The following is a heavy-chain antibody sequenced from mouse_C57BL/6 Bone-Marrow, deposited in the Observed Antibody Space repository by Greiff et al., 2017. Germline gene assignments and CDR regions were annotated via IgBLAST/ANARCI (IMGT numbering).Heavy chain of an antibody. D-gene: IGHD2-3*01. CDR1: GYSITSDY. Sequence: EVKLMESGPGLAKPSQTLSLTCSVTGYSITSDYWNWIRKFPGNKLEYMGYISYSGSTYYNPSLKSRISITRDTSKNQYYLQLNSVTTEDTATYYCARYPIYDGYPHWYFDVWGTGTTVTVSS. V-gene: IGHV3-8*01. CDR2: ISYSGST. CDR3: ARYPIYDGYPHWYFDV. J-gene: IGHJ1*03.